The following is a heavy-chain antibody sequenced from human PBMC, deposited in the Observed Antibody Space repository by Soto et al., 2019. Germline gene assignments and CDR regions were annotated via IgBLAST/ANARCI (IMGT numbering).Heavy chain of an antibody. CDR3: ARDVDSSGWIDY. V-gene: IGHV1-8*01. Sequence: ASVKVSCKASGYTFTSYDINWVRQATGQGLEWMGWMNPSGGSTSYAQKFQGRVTMTRDTSTSTVYMELSSLRSEDTAVYYCARDVDSSGWIDYWGQGTLVTVSS. CDR1: GYTFTSYD. D-gene: IGHD3-22*01. CDR2: MNPSGGST. J-gene: IGHJ4*02.